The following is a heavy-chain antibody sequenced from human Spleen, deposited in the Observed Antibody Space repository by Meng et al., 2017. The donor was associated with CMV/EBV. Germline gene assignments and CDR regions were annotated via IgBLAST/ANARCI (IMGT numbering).Heavy chain of an antibody. Sequence: ASGFNFSDSAIHWVRQASGKGLEWVGRIRSKVNNYATVYGASVKGRFTMSRDDSKNTAYLQMNSLKTEDTAVYYCSRQDDISSPFDYWGQGTLVTVSS. V-gene: IGHV3-73*01. CDR3: SRQDDISSPFDY. D-gene: IGHD6-13*01. J-gene: IGHJ4*02. CDR1: GFNFSDSA. CDR2: IRSKVNNYAT.